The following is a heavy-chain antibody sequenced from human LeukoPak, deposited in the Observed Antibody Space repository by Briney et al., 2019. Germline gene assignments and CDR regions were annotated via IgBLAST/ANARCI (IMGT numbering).Heavy chain of an antibody. Sequence: SVKVSCKASGGTFGSYAISWVRQAPGQGLEWMGGIIPIFGTANYAQKFQGRVTITAAESTSTAYMELSSLRSEDTAVYYCASGKSSWPNWFDPWGQGTLVTVSS. CDR3: ASGKSSWPNWFDP. D-gene: IGHD6-13*01. CDR2: IIPIFGTA. CDR1: GGTFGSYA. J-gene: IGHJ5*02. V-gene: IGHV1-69*13.